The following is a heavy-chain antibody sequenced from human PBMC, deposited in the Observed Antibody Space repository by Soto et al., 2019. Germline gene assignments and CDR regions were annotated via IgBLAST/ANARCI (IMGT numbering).Heavy chain of an antibody. CDR1: GGSISSTTYY. V-gene: IGHV4-39*07. CDR3: ARGLPPSYYYDSEGKNGMDV. Sequence: SETLSLTCAVSGGSISSTTYYWAWIRQPPGKGLEWVATIYYSGATYYNPSLKSRLTISIDTSKNQFSLRLSSVTAADTAVYYCARGLPPSYYYDSEGKNGMDVWGQGTTVTVSS. D-gene: IGHD3-22*01. J-gene: IGHJ6*02. CDR2: IYYSGAT.